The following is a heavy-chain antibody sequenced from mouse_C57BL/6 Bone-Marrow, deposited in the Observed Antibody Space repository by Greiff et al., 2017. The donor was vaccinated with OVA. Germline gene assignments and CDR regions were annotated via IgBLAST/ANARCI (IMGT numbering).Heavy chain of an antibody. D-gene: IGHD1-1*01. CDR1: GYAFSSSW. J-gene: IGHJ2*01. CDR2: IYPGDGDT. Sequence: VKLMESGPELVKPGASVKISCKASGYAFSSSWMNWVKQRPGKGLEWIGRIYPGDGDTNYNGKFKGKATLTADKSSSTAYMQLSSLTSEDSAVYFCARSLITTVVAWGQGTTLTVSS. CDR3: ARSLITTVVA. V-gene: IGHV1-82*01.